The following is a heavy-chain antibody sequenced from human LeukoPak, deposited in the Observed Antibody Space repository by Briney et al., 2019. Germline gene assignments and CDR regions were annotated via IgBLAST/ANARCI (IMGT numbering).Heavy chain of an antibody. CDR1: GFICNHHP. Sequence: GGSLRLSCAASGFICNHHPMHYVRQAPGKGLEWVAVIWSDKSNKFYADSVRRRCTISRDDSRKTVYLQMDTMTVEDTAVYYCAKDAQRGFDYSNSLEYWGQGALVTVAS. D-gene: IGHD4-11*01. CDR3: AKDAQRGFDYSNSLEY. V-gene: IGHV3-33*06. CDR2: IWSDKSNK. J-gene: IGHJ4*02.